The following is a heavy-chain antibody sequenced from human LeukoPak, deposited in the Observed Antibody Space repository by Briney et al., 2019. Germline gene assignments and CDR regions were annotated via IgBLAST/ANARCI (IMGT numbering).Heavy chain of an antibody. J-gene: IGHJ5*02. D-gene: IGHD2-15*01. Sequence: GGSLRLSCAASGFTFKLYWMHWVRQVPGRGPVWVSRINHGGSDTIYADSVRGRFTISRDDAKNTLYLQMNNLRAEDTAVYYCVRGGPSTWSWGQGTLVTASS. CDR1: GFTFKLYW. CDR3: VRGGPSTWS. CDR2: INHGGSDT. V-gene: IGHV3-74*01.